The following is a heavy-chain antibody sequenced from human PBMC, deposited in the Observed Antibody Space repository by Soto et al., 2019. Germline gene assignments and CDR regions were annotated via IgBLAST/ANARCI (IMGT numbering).Heavy chain of an antibody. CDR1: GFTFSSYA. V-gene: IGHV3-30-3*01. D-gene: IGHD3-3*01. CDR3: ARDNLLTIFGVDDPGYYYGMDV. Sequence: GGSLRLSCAASGFTFSSYAMHWVRQAPGKGLEWVAVISYDGSNKYYADSVKGRFTISRDNSKNTLYLQMNSLRAEDTAVYYCARDNLLTIFGVDDPGYYYGMDVWGQGTTVTVSS. CDR2: ISYDGSNK. J-gene: IGHJ6*02.